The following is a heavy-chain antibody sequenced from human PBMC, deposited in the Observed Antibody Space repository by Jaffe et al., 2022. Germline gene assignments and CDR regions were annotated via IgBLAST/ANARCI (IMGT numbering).Heavy chain of an antibody. J-gene: IGHJ5*02. D-gene: IGHD4-4*01. CDR1: GYTFTSYA. Sequence: QVQLVQSGAEVKKPGASVKVSCKASGYTFTSYAMHWVRQAPGQRLEWMGWINAGNGNTKYSQKFQGRVTITRDTSASTAYMELSSLRSEDTAVYYCARVYYSNYAVANWFDPWGQGTLVTVSS. CDR3: ARVYYSNYAVANWFDP. CDR2: INAGNGNT. V-gene: IGHV1-3*01.